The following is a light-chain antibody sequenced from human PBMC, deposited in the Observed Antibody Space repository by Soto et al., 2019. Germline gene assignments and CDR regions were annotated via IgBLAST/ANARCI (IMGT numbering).Light chain of an antibody. CDR2: AAS. J-gene: IGKJ3*01. CDR1: LSISSAY. CDR3: QQYGSSPT. Sequence: EIVLTQSPGTLSLSPGERATLSCRASLSISSAYLAWYQQNPGQAPRLLIYAASSRATGIPDRFSGSGSGTDFTLTISRLEPEDFAVYYCQQYGSSPTFGPGTKVDIK. V-gene: IGKV3-20*01.